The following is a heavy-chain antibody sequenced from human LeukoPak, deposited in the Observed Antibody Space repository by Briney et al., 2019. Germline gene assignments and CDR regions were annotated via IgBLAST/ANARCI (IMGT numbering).Heavy chain of an antibody. CDR1: GFTFSTYE. CDR3: ARDADYGVYLDM. D-gene: IGHD4-17*01. J-gene: IGHJ4*02. V-gene: IGHV3-48*03. Sequence: GGSLRLSCAASGFTFSTYEMTWVRQAPGKGLEWVSYIDSSAGTVHYGDSVQGRFTISRDNTKNSLYLQMHSLRAEDTAIYYCARDADYGVYLDMWGQGTLVTVAA. CDR2: IDSSAGTV.